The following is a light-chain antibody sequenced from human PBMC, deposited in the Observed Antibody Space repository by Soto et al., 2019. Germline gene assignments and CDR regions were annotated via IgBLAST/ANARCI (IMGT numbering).Light chain of an antibody. V-gene: IGKV3-20*01. CDR1: QSVSSNY. Sequence: EIVLTQSPGTLSLSPGERATLSCRASQSVSSNYLAWYQQKPGQAPRLLIYGASSRATGIPDRLSGSGSGTDFTLTISRLEPEDFAVYYCQQYGSSPRITFGQGTRLEIK. CDR3: QQYGSSPRIT. CDR2: GAS. J-gene: IGKJ5*01.